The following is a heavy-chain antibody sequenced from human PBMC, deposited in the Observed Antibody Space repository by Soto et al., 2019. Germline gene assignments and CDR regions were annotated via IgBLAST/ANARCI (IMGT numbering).Heavy chain of an antibody. D-gene: IGHD3-3*01. CDR3: ARGRKVAGYDFWSGYSSQYAFDI. CDR2: MNPNSGNT. Sequence: ASVKVSCKASGYTFTSYDINWVRQATGQGLEWMGWMNPNSGNTGYAQKFQGRVTMTRNTSISTAYMELSSLRSEDTAVYYCARGRKVAGYDFWSGYSSQYAFDIWGKGTTVTVSS. V-gene: IGHV1-8*01. J-gene: IGHJ3*02. CDR1: GYTFTSYD.